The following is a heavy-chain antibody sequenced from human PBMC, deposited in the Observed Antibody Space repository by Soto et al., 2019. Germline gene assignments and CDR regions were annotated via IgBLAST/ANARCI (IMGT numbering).Heavy chain of an antibody. CDR2: MNPNSGNT. Sequence: ASVKVSCKASGYTFTSYDINWVRQATGQGLEWMGWMNPNSGNTGYAQKFEGRVTMTRNTSISTTYMELSSLRSEDTAVYYCARARFDNYYGSGSYYNFDYWGQGTLVTVSS. CDR3: ARARFDNYYGSGSYYNFDY. CDR1: GYTFTSYD. J-gene: IGHJ4*02. V-gene: IGHV1-8*01. D-gene: IGHD3-10*01.